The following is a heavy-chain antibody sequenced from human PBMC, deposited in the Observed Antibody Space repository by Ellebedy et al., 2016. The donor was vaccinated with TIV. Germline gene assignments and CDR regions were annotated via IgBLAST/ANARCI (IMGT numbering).Heavy chain of an antibody. D-gene: IGHD4-17*01. V-gene: IGHV3-23*01. CDR2: ISGSGGST. CDR3: GNDYGDYKNAFDI. J-gene: IGHJ3*02. CDR1: GFTFSSYA. Sequence: GESLKISCAASGFTFSSYAMSWVRQAPGKGLEWVSAISGSGGSTYYADSVKGRFTISRDNSKNTLYLQMNSLRAEDTAVYYCGNDYGDYKNAFDIWGQGKMVTVSS.